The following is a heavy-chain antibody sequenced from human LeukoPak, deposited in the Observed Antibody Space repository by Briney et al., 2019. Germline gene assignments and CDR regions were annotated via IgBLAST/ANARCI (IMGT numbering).Heavy chain of an antibody. D-gene: IGHD1-7*01. CDR3: ATGPDWDYYFDY. Sequence: EASVKVSCKASGGTFSSYAVSWVRQAPGQGLEWMGGIIPIFGTANYAQKFQGRVTIAADESTSTAYMELSSLRSEDTAVYYCATGPDWDYYFDYWGQGTLVTVSP. CDR1: GGTFSSYA. CDR2: IIPIFGTA. V-gene: IGHV1-69*01. J-gene: IGHJ4*02.